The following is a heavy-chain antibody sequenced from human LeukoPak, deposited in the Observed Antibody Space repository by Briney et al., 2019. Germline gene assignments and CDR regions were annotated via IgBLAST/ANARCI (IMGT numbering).Heavy chain of an antibody. CDR2: ISTSNGNT. J-gene: IGHJ4*02. CDR1: GYTFKSYG. CDR3: ARDKDGYSSGWYYFDY. D-gene: IGHD6-19*01. V-gene: IGHV1-18*01. Sequence: ASVKVSCKASGYTFKSYGVSWVRQAPGQGLEWMGWISTSNGNTNYAQKLQGRVTMTTDTSTSTVYMELSSLRSEDSAVYYCARDKDGYSSGWYYFDYWGQGTLVTAST.